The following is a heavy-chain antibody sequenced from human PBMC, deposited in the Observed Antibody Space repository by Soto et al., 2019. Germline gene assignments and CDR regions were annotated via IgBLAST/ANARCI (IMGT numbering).Heavy chain of an antibody. V-gene: IGHV4-59*11. CDR1: GGSISSHY. CDR2: IYYSGST. Sequence: SETLSLTCTVSGGSISSHYWSWIRQPPGKGLEWIGYIYYSGSTNYSPSLKSRATISVDTSKNQFSLELSSVTAADTAVYYCARKGARAYCSSTSCLDAFDIWGQGTMVTVSS. J-gene: IGHJ3*02. CDR3: ARKGARAYCSSTSCLDAFDI. D-gene: IGHD2-2*01.